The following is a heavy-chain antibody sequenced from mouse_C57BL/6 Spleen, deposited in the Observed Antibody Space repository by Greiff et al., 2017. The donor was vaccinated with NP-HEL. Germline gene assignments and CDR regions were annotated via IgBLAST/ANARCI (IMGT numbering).Heavy chain of an antibody. J-gene: IGHJ3*01. D-gene: IGHD3-2*02. Sequence: QVQLVESGPGLVAPSQSLSITCTVSGFSLTSYGVDWVRQSPGKGLEWLGVIWGVGSTNYNSALKSRLSISKDNSKSQVFLKMNSLQTDDTAMYYCASDHGGSSGSFAYWGQGTLVTVSA. V-gene: IGHV2-6*01. CDR3: ASDHGGSSGSFAY. CDR2: IWGVGST. CDR1: GFSLTSYG.